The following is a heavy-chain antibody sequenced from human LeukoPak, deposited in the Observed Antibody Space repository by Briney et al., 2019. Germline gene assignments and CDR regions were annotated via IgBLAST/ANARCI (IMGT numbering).Heavy chain of an antibody. Sequence: SETLSLTCTVSGGSITSYYWNWIRQPPGKGLEWIGHIHYTGSTSYNPSLKSRVTISVDTSKNHFSLKLSSVTAADTAVYYCAGRLGSGYWADDYWGQGTLVTVSS. CDR2: IHYTGST. CDR3: AGRLGSGYWADDY. D-gene: IGHD3-3*01. CDR1: GGSITSYY. V-gene: IGHV4-59*01. J-gene: IGHJ4*02.